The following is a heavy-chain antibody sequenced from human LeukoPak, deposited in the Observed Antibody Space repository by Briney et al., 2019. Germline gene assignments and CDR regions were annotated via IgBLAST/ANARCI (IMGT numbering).Heavy chain of an antibody. CDR1: GGSFSGYY. J-gene: IGHJ4*02. V-gene: IGHV4-34*01. CDR2: INHSGST. D-gene: IGHD2-2*01. CDR3: ARSPYTMPFDY. Sequence: PSETLSLTCAAYGGSFSGYYWSWIRQPPGKGLEWIGEINHSGSTNYNPSLKSRVTISVDTSKNQFSLKLSSVTAADTAVYYCARSPYTMPFDYWGQGTLVTVSS.